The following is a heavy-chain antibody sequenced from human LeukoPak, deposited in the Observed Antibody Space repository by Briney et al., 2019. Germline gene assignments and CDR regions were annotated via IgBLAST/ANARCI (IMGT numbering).Heavy chain of an antibody. Sequence: ASVKVSCKASGYTFTSYGISWVRQAPGQRLEWMGWINAGNGNTKSSQKFQGRVTITRDTSASTAYMELSSLRSEDTAVYYCARGTMAPNWFDPWGQGTLVTVSS. CDR2: INAGNGNT. V-gene: IGHV1-3*01. CDR1: GYTFTSYG. CDR3: ARGTMAPNWFDP. J-gene: IGHJ5*02. D-gene: IGHD1-1*01.